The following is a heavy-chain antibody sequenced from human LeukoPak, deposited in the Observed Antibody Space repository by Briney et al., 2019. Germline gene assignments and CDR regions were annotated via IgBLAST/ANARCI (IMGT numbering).Heavy chain of an antibody. V-gene: IGHV3-23*01. J-gene: IGHJ5*02. CDR2: ISGSGDVT. CDR1: GFTVSSNY. D-gene: IGHD1-26*01. CDR3: AQDSGIFYGWFDP. Sequence: PGGSLRLSCAASGFTVSSNYMSWVRQAPGKGLEWVSRISGSGDVTHYADSVKGRFTISRDNSKNTLYLQMNSLRAEDTAVYYCAQDSGIFYGWFDPWGQGTLVTVSS.